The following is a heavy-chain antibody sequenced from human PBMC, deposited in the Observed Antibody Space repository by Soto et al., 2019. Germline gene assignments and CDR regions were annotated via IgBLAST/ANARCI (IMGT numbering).Heavy chain of an antibody. D-gene: IGHD2-2*02. J-gene: IGHJ6*02. CDR2: IYSGGST. V-gene: IGHV3-53*01. Sequence: GGSLRLSCAASGFTVSSNYMSWVRQAPGKGLEWVSVIYSGGSTYYADSVKGRFTISRDNSKNTLYLQMNSLRAEDTAVYYCASPEPQYCSSTSCYSYYGMDVWGQGTTVTVSS. CDR1: GFTVSSNY. CDR3: ASPEPQYCSSTSCYSYYGMDV.